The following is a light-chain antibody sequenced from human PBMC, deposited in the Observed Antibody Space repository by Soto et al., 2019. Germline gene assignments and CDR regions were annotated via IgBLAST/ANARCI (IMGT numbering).Light chain of an antibody. CDR2: GAS. J-gene: IGKJ1*01. Sequence: ETVMTQSPATLSVSPGERATLSCRASQSVNSNLAWYQQKLGQAPRVLIYGASTRATGIPDRFSGSGSGTEFILTLSSLQSEDFAVYYCQEYNTWPWTFCQGTKVEIK. CDR1: QSVNSN. V-gene: IGKV3-15*01. CDR3: QEYNTWPWT.